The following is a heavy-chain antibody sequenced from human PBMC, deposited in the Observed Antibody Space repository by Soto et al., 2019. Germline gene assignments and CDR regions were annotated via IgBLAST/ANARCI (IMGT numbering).Heavy chain of an antibody. Sequence: EVQLVESGGGLVKPGGSLRLSCAASGFTFSSYSMNWVRQAPGKGLEWVSSISSSSSYIYYADSVKGRFTISRDNAKNSLYLQMNSLRAEDTAVYYCARGGIAVAGPMHIDAEYFQHWGQGTLVTVSS. CDR3: ARGGIAVAGPMHIDAEYFQH. V-gene: IGHV3-21*01. CDR2: ISSSSSYI. D-gene: IGHD6-19*01. CDR1: GFTFSSYS. J-gene: IGHJ1*01.